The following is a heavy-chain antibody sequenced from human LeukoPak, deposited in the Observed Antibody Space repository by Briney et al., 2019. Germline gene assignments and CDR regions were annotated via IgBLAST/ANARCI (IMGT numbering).Heavy chain of an antibody. V-gene: IGHV1-69*05. J-gene: IGHJ4*02. CDR2: IIPIFGTA. CDR3: AASHYYSGGSCYYVY. Sequence: SVKVSCKASGYTFMNYYMHWVRQAPGQGLEWVGGIIPIFGTANYAQKFQGRVTITTDESTSTAYMELSSLRSEDTAVYYCAASHYYSGGSCYYVYWGQGTLVTVSS. CDR1: GYTFMNYY. D-gene: IGHD2-15*01.